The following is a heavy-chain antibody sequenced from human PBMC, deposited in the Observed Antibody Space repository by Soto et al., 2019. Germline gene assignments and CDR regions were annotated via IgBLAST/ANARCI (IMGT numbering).Heavy chain of an antibody. V-gene: IGHV1-8*01. CDR2: MNPNSGNT. CDR3: ARGEGIAAREGIDY. CDR1: GYTFTSSD. Sequence: ASVKVSCKASGYTFTSSDINWVRQATGQGLEWMGWMNPNSGNTGYAQKFQGRVTMTRNTSISTAYMELSSLRSEDTAVYYCARGEGIAAREGIDYWGQGTLVTVSS. D-gene: IGHD6-6*01. J-gene: IGHJ4*02.